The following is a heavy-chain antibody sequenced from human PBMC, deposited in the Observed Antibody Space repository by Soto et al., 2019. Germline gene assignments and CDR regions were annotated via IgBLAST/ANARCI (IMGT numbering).Heavy chain of an antibody. CDR2: ISGSGGST. D-gene: IGHD3-3*01. CDR3: AKDLADYDFWSGYYGNPDAFDI. CDR1: GFTFSSYA. Sequence: PGGSLRLSCAASGFTFSSYAMSWVRQAPGKGLEWVSAISGSGGSTYYADSVKGRFTISRDNSKNTLYLQMNSLRAEDTAVYYCAKDLADYDFWSGYYGNPDAFDIWGQGTMVTVSS. J-gene: IGHJ3*02. V-gene: IGHV3-23*01.